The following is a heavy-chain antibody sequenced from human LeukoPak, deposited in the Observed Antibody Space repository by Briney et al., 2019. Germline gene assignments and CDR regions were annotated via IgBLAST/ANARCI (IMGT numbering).Heavy chain of an antibody. CDR1: GGSISSYY. CDR2: IYYSGST. D-gene: IGHD3-10*01. CDR3: ARDSRITMVRNSYGMDV. J-gene: IGHJ6*02. V-gene: IGHV4-59*01. Sequence: PSETLSLTCTVSGGSISSYYWSWIRQPPGKGLEWIGYIYYSGSTNYNPSLKSRVTISVDTSKNQFSLKLSSVTAADTAVYYCARDSRITMVRNSYGMDVWGQGTTVTVSS.